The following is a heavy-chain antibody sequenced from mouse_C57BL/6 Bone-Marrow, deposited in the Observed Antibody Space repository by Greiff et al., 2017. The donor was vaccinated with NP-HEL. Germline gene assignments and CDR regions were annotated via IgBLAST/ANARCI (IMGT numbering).Heavy chain of an antibody. CDR2: ISAGGSYT. CDR3: ARDRGSWDGFAY. D-gene: IGHD4-1*01. J-gene: IGHJ3*01. V-gene: IGHV5-4*01. Sequence: EVMLVESGGGLVKPGGSLKLSCAASGFTFSSYAMSWVRQTPEKRLEWVATISAGGSYTYYPDNVKGRFTISRDHAKNNLYLQMSHLKSEDTAMYYCARDRGSWDGFAYWGQGTLVTVSA. CDR1: GFTFSSYA.